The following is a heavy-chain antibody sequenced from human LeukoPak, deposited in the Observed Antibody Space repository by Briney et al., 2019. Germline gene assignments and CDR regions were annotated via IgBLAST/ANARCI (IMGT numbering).Heavy chain of an antibody. J-gene: IGHJ6*02. Sequence: GGSLRLSYAASGFTFSSYAMHWVRQAPGKGLEWVAVISYDGSNKYYADSVKGRFTISRDNAKNTLYLQMNSLRAEDTAVYYCARDYGRSRDYGMDVWGQGTTVTVSS. D-gene: IGHD3-10*01. CDR3: ARDYGRSRDYGMDV. CDR1: GFTFSSYA. CDR2: ISYDGSNK. V-gene: IGHV3-30-3*01.